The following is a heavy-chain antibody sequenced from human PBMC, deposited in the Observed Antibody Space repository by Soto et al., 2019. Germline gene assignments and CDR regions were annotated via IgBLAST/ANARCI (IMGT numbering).Heavy chain of an antibody. D-gene: IGHD3-10*01. Sequence: QVQLVQSGAEVKKPGASVKVSCKTSGYTFSNYGIAWVRQAPGQGLEWMGWISVYNYNTNYAQKLQGRVTMTRDIATSTAYMELRSLISDGRAVYYCARGGGYYGSGTYPFDYWGQGTLVTVSS. V-gene: IGHV1-18*01. CDR1: GYTFSNYG. CDR3: ARGGGYYGSGTYPFDY. J-gene: IGHJ4*02. CDR2: ISVYNYNT.